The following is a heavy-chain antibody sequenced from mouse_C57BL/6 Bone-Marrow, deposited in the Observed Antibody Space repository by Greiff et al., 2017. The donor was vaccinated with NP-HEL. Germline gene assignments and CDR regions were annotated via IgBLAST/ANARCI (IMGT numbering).Heavy chain of an antibody. CDR2: ISSGGSYT. V-gene: IGHV5-6*01. J-gene: IGHJ3*01. Sequence: EVQLVESGGDLVKPGGSLKLSCAASGFTFSSYGMSWVRQTPDKRLEWVATISSGGSYTYYPDSVKGRFTISRDNAKNTLYLQMSSLKSEDTAMYYCARERAWFAYWGQGTLVTVSA. CDR1: GFTFSSYG. CDR3: ARERAWFAY.